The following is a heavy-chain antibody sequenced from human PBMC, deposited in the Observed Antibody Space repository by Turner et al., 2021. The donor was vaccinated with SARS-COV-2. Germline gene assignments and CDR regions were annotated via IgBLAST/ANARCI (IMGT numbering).Heavy chain of an antibody. Sequence: QLQLQESGPGLVKPSETPSLTCTVPGGSISSSNYYWGWIRQPPGKGMEWIGSIYYSGITYYNPSLKSRVTISVDTSKNQFYLKLSSVTAADTAVYYCARRMDTAMDYYGMDVWGQGTTVTVSS. CDR3: ARRMDTAMDYYGMDV. J-gene: IGHJ6*02. D-gene: IGHD5-18*01. CDR2: IYYSGIT. V-gene: IGHV4-39*01. CDR1: GGSISSSNYY.